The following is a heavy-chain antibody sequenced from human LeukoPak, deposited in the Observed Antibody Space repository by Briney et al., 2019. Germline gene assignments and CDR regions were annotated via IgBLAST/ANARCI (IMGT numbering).Heavy chain of an antibody. D-gene: IGHD3-10*01. J-gene: IGHJ4*02. CDR3: VSGLLWFGELSPPGY. V-gene: IGHV1-3*01. CDR1: GYTFTNYA. Sequence: ASVKVSCKASGYTFTNYAIHWVRQAPGQRLEWMGWINAGNGNTKFSQNFQGRVTIARDTAGTTAYMDLNSLTSEDTAVYYCVSGLLWFGELSPPGYWGQGTLVTVSS. CDR2: INAGNGNT.